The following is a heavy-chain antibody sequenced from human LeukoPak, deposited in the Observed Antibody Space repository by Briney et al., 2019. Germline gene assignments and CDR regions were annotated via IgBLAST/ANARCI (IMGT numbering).Heavy chain of an antibody. D-gene: IGHD5-18*01. CDR3: AGYSYGVRPS. CDR2: TYYRSKWYN. Sequence: QSQTPSLTCVISGDSVSSNSAAWNWIRQSPSRGLEWLGRTYYRSKWYNDYAVSVKSRITINPDTSKNQFSLHLNSVTPEDTAVYYCAGYSYGVRPSWGQGTLVTVSS. J-gene: IGHJ5*02. V-gene: IGHV6-1*01. CDR1: GDSVSSNSAA.